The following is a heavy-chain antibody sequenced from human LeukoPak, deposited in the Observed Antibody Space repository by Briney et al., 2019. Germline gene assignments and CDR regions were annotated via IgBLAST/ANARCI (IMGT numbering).Heavy chain of an antibody. CDR2: INPNSGDT. D-gene: IGHD3-10*01. CDR1: GYTFTGYY. V-gene: IGHV1-2*02. CDR3: ARRVRRGDNWFDP. J-gene: IGHJ5*02. Sequence: ASVKVSCKASGYTFTGYYIHWVRQAPGQGLEWMGWINPNSGDTNYPQKFQGRVTMTRDTSISTAYMELSRLRSDDTAVYYCARRVRRGDNWFDPWGQGTLVTVSS.